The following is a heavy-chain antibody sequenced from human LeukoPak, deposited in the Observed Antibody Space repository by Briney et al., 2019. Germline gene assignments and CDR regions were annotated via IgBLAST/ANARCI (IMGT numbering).Heavy chain of an antibody. CDR2: IYSGGST. V-gene: IGHV3-66*01. Sequence: GGSLRLSCAASGFTVSSNYMSWVRQAPGKGLEWVSVIYSGGSTYYADSVKGRFTISRDNSKNTLYLQMNSLRAEDTAVYYCAGANSYSYEGYDYWGQGTLVTVSS. D-gene: IGHD5-18*01. CDR1: GFTVSSNY. J-gene: IGHJ4*02. CDR3: AGANSYSYEGYDY.